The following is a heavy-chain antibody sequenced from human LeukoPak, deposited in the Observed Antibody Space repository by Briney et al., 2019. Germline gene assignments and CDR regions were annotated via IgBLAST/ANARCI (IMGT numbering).Heavy chain of an antibody. V-gene: IGHV1-2*02. Sequence: ASVKVSCKASGYTFTGYYMHWVRQAPGQGLEWMGWINPNSGGTNYAQKFQGRVTMTRDTSISTAYMELSRLRSDDTAVYYCARELYPTRTYYDFWSGYNYFDYWGQGTLVTVSS. D-gene: IGHD3-3*01. J-gene: IGHJ4*02. CDR1: GYTFTGYY. CDR2: INPNSGGT. CDR3: ARELYPTRTYYDFWSGYNYFDY.